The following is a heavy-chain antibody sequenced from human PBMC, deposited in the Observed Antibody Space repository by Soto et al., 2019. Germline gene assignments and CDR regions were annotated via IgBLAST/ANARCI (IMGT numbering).Heavy chain of an antibody. Sequence: EVQLVESGGGLVQPGGSLRLSCAASGFTFSDYSMKWVRQAPGKGLEWVSYVSSSSINIYYADSVKGRFTISRDNAKNSLYLQMNSLRDEDTAVYYCARGAPGGYGMDVWGQGTTVTVSS. D-gene: IGHD3-10*01. V-gene: IGHV3-48*02. J-gene: IGHJ6*02. CDR3: ARGAPGGYGMDV. CDR2: VSSSSINI. CDR1: GFTFSDYS.